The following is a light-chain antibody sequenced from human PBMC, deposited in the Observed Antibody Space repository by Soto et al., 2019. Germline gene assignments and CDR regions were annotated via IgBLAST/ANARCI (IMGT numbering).Light chain of an antibody. CDR2: DAS. CDR3: QQYNSYSQ. CDR1: QSISSW. J-gene: IGKJ1*01. V-gene: IGKV1-5*01. Sequence: DIQMTQSPSTLSASVGDRVTITCRASQSISSWLAWYQQKPGKAPKLLIYDASRLESGVPSRCSGSGSGTEFTLSISSLQPDDFATYYCQQYNSYSQFGQGTKVEIK.